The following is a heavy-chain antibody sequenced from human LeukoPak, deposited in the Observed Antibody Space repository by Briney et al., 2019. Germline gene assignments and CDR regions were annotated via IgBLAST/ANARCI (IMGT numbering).Heavy chain of an antibody. V-gene: IGHV3-21*01. CDR1: GFTFSSYS. D-gene: IGHD5-18*01. Sequence: PGGSLRLSCAASGFTFSSYSMNWVRQAPGKGLEWVSSISSSSSYIYYADSVKGRFTISRDNAKNSLYLQMNSLRAEDTAVYYCARDLTYSYAIFGYWGQGTLVTVSS. CDR2: ISSSSSYI. CDR3: ARDLTYSYAIFGY. J-gene: IGHJ4*02.